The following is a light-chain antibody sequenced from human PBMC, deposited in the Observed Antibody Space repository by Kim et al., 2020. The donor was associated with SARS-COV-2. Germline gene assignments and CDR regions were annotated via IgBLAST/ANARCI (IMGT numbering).Light chain of an antibody. J-gene: IGLJ2*01. Sequence: SYELTQPPSESVAPGETARITCGGNNIGGKSVQWYQQKPGQAPVMVIYYDSDRPSGIPERFSGSNSGNTATLTIGGVEAGDEADYYCQVWDTSGDHVLFGGGTQLTVL. CDR2: YDS. CDR3: QVWDTSGDHVL. CDR1: NIGGKS. V-gene: IGLV3-21*01.